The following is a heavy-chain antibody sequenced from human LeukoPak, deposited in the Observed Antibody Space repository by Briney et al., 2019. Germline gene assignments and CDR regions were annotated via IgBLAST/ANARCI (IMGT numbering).Heavy chain of an antibody. Sequence: SETLSLTCTVSGGSISSYYWSWIRQPLGRGLEWMGYIYTSGRTNYNPSLKSRVTISVDTSKNQFSLKLSSVTAADTAVYYCASLNIVVVPAATRNYYYYYMDVWGKGTTVTVSS. CDR1: GGSISSYY. CDR2: IYTSGRT. CDR3: ASLNIVVVPAATRNYYYYYMDV. J-gene: IGHJ6*03. D-gene: IGHD2-2*01. V-gene: IGHV4-4*09.